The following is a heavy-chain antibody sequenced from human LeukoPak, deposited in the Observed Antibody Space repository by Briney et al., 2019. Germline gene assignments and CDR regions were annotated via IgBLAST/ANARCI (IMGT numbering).Heavy chain of an antibody. D-gene: IGHD3-22*01. CDR1: GGSISSGSYY. V-gene: IGHV4-61*02. Sequence: SQTLSLTCTVSGGSISSGSYYWSWIRQPAGKGLEWIVRIYTSGTNYNPSLKSRVTISVDTSKNQFSLKLTSVTAADTAVYYCARAGNYYDSSGYYYALFDYWGQGTLVTVSS. J-gene: IGHJ4*02. CDR2: IYTSGT. CDR3: ARAGNYYDSSGYYYALFDY.